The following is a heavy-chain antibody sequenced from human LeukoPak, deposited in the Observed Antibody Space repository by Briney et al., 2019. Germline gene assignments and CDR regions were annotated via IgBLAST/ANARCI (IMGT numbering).Heavy chain of an antibody. Sequence: PGRSLRLSCAAFGFTFSNYAMHWVRQAPGKGLEWLAVISFDGNNEYYADSVKGRFTISRDNAKNTLYLQMNSLRAEDTAVYHCARTAYTTSSLGFWGQGTLVTVSS. CDR3: ARTAYTTSSLGF. CDR1: GFTFSNYA. CDR2: ISFDGNNE. V-gene: IGHV3-30-3*01. D-gene: IGHD6-6*01. J-gene: IGHJ4*02.